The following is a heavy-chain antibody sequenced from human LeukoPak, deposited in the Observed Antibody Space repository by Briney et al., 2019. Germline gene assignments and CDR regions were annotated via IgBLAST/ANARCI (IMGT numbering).Heavy chain of an antibody. Sequence: GESLKISCKGSGYSFTSYWIGWVRQMPGKGLEWMGIIYPGDSDTRYSPSFQGQVTISADKSISTAYLQWSSLKASDTAMYYCARVDRGLTGDRRAILYYFDYWGQGTLVTVSS. CDR3: ARVDRGLTGDRRAILYYFDY. J-gene: IGHJ4*02. V-gene: IGHV5-51*01. D-gene: IGHD7-27*01. CDR1: GYSFTSYW. CDR2: IYPGDSDT.